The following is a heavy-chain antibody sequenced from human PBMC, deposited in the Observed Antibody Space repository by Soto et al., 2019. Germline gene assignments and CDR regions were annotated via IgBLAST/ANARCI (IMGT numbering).Heavy chain of an antibody. CDR2: IVVGSGNT. CDR3: AAVLTYCSGGSCYPAVDTAVVYGMDV. J-gene: IGHJ6*02. D-gene: IGHD2-15*01. V-gene: IGHV1-58*01. CDR1: GFTFTSSA. Sequence: SVKVSCKASGFTFTSSAVQWVRQARGQRLEWIGWIVVGSGNTNYAQKFQERVTITRDMSTSTAYMELSSLRSEDTAVYYCAAVLTYCSGGSCYPAVDTAVVYGMDVWGQGTTVTVSS.